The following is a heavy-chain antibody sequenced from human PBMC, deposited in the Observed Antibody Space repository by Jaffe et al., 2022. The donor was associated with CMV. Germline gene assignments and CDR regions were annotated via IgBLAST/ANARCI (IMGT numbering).Heavy chain of an antibody. J-gene: IGHJ4*02. CDR2: ISAYNGNT. CDR3: ARSHRYIGSYGDS. Sequence: QVQLVQSGPEVKKPGASVKVSCEASGYTFSDFGITWVRQAPGQGLEWMGWISAYNGNTNYAQKLQGRVTMTTDTSTSTAYMELRSLRSDDTAVYFCARSHRYIGSYGDSWGQGTHVTVSS. CDR1: GYTFSDFG. D-gene: IGHD1-26*01. V-gene: IGHV1-18*01.